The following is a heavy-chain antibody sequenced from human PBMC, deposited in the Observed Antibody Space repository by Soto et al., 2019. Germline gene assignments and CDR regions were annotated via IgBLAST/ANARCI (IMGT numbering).Heavy chain of an antibody. J-gene: IGHJ6*02. D-gene: IGHD5-12*01. V-gene: IGHV3-30-3*01. Sequence: GGSLILSCSASGFTFSSYAMHWVRQAPGKGLEWVAVISYDGSNKYYADFVKGRFTISRDNSKNTLYLQMNSLRAEDTAVYYCARESIVATVMDVWGQGTTVTVSS. CDR3: ARESIVATVMDV. CDR2: ISYDGSNK. CDR1: GFTFSSYA.